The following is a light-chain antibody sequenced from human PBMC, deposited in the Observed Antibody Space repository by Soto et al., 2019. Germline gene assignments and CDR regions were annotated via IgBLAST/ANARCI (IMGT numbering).Light chain of an antibody. CDR3: KHYGGSPPYT. CDR2: GAS. V-gene: IGKV3-20*01. CDR1: QSVSSSY. Sequence: EIVLTQSPGTLSLSPGERATLSCRASQSVSSSYLAWYQQKPGQAPRLLIYGASNRATGIQDRFSASGSGTDFTLTISRLEPEDFGVYYCKHYGGSPPYTFGQGTKLEIK. J-gene: IGKJ2*01.